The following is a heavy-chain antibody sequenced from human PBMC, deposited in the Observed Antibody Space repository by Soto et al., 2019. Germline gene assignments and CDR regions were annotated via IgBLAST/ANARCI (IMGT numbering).Heavy chain of an antibody. CDR3: ARGGDCSGGSCYLDY. CDR1: GGSFSGYY. J-gene: IGHJ4*02. Sequence: QVQLQQWGAGLLKPSETLSLTCAVYGGSFSGYYWSWIRQPPGKGLEWIGEINHSGSTNYNPSLKKRVTIXXAXSXXQFSLKLSSVTAADTAVYYCARGGDCSGGSCYLDYWGQGTLVTVSS. CDR2: INHSGST. D-gene: IGHD2-15*01. V-gene: IGHV4-34*01.